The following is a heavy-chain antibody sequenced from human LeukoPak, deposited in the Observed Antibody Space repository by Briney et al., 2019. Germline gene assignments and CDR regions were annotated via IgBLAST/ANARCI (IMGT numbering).Heavy chain of an antibody. Sequence: SCKASGGTFSSYAMSWVRQAPGKGLEWVSAISGSGGSTYYADSVKGRFTISRDNSKNTLYLQMNSLRAEDTAVYYCAKDHDGYGMDVWGQGTTVTVSS. J-gene: IGHJ6*02. CDR3: AKDHDGYGMDV. V-gene: IGHV3-23*01. D-gene: IGHD1-1*01. CDR2: ISGSGGST. CDR1: GGTFSSYA.